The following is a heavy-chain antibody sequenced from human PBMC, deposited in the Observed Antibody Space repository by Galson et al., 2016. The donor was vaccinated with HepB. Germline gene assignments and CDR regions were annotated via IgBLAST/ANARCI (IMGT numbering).Heavy chain of an antibody. D-gene: IGHD6-19*01. V-gene: IGHV3-23*01. CDR2: ISSISEIT. CDR1: GFTFSRFA. J-gene: IGHJ4*02. Sequence: LRLSCAASGFTFSRFAMSWVRPAPGQGLEWVSSISSISEITYYADSVKGRFTISRDNSKNTVYLQMNSLRAEDTAIYYCASDWQELFNSGWSAQGADWGQGTLVGVSS. CDR3: ASDWQELFNSGWSAQGAD.